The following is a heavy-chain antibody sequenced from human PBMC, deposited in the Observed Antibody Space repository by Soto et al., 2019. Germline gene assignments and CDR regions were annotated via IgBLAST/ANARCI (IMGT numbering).Heavy chain of an antibody. CDR3: ARVRGSSSWYEISHYFDT. D-gene: IGHD6-13*01. Sequence: VQLVQSPAEVKKSGASVKVSCQTSGYSFTTYGTSWVRQAPGQGLEWIGWISAYNGHTIYAHDFQDRVTLTTDTSTSTAYMELRSLRYDDTAIYYCARVRGSSSWYEISHYFDTWGQGTLVTVSS. CDR2: ISAYNGHT. J-gene: IGHJ4*02. V-gene: IGHV1-18*01. CDR1: GYSFTTYG.